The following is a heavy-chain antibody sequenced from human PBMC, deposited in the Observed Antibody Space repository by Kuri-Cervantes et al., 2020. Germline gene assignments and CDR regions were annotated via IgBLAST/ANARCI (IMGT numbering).Heavy chain of an antibody. J-gene: IGHJ6*02. CDR2: ISWNSGST. D-gene: IGHD2-15*01. CDR1: GFTFDDYA. Sequence: SLKISCAASGFTFDDYAMHWVRQAPGKGLEWVSGISWNSGSTSYADSVKGRFTISRDDAKNTLYLQMNSLRAEDTAVYYCAREWAIRYCSGGSCYLGYYYYGMDVWGQGTTVTVSS. CDR3: AREWAIRYCSGGSCYLGYYYYGMDV. V-gene: IGHV3-9*01.